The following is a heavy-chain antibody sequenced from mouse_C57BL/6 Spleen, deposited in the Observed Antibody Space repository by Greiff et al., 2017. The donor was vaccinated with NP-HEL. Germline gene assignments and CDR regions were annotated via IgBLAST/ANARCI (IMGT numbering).Heavy chain of an antibody. Sequence: QVQLQQPGAELVMPGASVKLSCKASGYTFTSYWMHWVKQRPGQGLEWIGEIDPSDSYTNYHQKFKGKSTLTVDKSSSTAYMQRSSLTSADFAVFCCASSDYDDQAWFAYWGQGTLVTVSA. CDR2: IDPSDSYT. CDR1: GYTFTSYW. D-gene: IGHD2-4*01. J-gene: IGHJ3*01. V-gene: IGHV1-69*01. CDR3: ASSDYDDQAWFAY.